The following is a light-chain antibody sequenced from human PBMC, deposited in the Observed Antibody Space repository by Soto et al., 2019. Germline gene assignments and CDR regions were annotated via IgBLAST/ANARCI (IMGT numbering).Light chain of an antibody. CDR2: DAY. V-gene: IGKV1-5*01. Sequence: IQLTQSPSSLSASVGDRVTITCRASQSIRSWLAWYQQKPGKAPKLLIYDAYSLESGVPSRFSGRRSGTEFTLTIAGLQPEDFATYYCQQYESYCPLTFGGGTKVDIK. CDR1: QSIRSW. CDR3: QQYESYCPLT. J-gene: IGKJ4*01.